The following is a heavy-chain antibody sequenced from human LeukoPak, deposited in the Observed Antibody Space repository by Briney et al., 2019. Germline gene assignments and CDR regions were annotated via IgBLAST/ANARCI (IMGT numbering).Heavy chain of an antibody. Sequence: SETLSLTSTVSGDPISSYGDYSNYKWTWLRQPPGKGLERIGYIYYSASTNYNPSLKRPVTISADTSKNQFSPKLPSVTPAETDVYDCARDYSGCYYDGWGNGTTVTVS. CDR2: IYYSAST. CDR1: GDPISSYGDYSNYK. D-gene: IGHD1-26*01. V-gene: IGHV4-61*01. J-gene: IGHJ6*03. CDR3: ARDYSGCYYDG.